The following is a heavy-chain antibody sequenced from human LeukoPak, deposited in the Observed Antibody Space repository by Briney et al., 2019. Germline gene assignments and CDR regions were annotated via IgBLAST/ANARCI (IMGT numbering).Heavy chain of an antibody. CDR2: ISGSSSYI. V-gene: IGHV3-21*01. J-gene: IGHJ4*02. D-gene: IGHD3-22*01. Sequence: HPGGSLRLSCAASGFTFSSYSMNWVRQAPGKGLEWVSSISGSSSYIYYADSVKGRFTISRDNAKNSLYLQMNSLRAEDTAVYYCARDGHYYDSSGYSVYWGQGTLVTVSS. CDR1: GFTFSSYS. CDR3: ARDGHYYDSSGYSVY.